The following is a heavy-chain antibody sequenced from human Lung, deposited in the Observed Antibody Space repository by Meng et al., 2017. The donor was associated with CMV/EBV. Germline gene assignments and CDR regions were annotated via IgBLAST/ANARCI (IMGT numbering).Heavy chain of an antibody. D-gene: IGHD1-26*01. V-gene: IGHV4-4*02. CDR1: GVSISSNIR. CDR3: ARGKQDAWELLAY. Sequence: VPLTESGPGLVKPSGTLSLTCGVSGVSISSNIRWTWVRQPPGKGLEWIGDIDDSGSTNYNPSLNSRISISLDKSKNHFSLKVNSVTAADTAVYYCARGKQDAWELLAYWGQGALVTVSS. CDR2: IDDSGST. J-gene: IGHJ4*02.